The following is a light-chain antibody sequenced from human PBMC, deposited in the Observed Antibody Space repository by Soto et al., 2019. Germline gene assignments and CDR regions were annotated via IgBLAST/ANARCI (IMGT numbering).Light chain of an antibody. V-gene: IGKV3-20*01. J-gene: IGKJ1*01. CDR1: PSVSNS. CDR2: DAT. Sequence: ESVLTQSPATLSLSPGERATLSCRASPSVSNSLAWYQHKPGQAPRLLIYDATSRATGIPDRFSGSGSGTDFTLTISRLEPEDFAMYYCHQYGRSPRGTFGQGTKVEIK. CDR3: HQYGRSPRGT.